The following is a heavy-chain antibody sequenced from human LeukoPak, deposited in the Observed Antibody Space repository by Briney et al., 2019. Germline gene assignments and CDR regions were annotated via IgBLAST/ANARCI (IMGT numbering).Heavy chain of an antibody. Sequence: GGSLRLSCAASGFTVSSNYMSWVRQAPGKGLEWVSVIYSGGSTYYADSVKGRFTISRDNSKNTLYLQMNSLRAEDTAVYYCARDISNYYFDYWGQGTLVTVSS. V-gene: IGHV3-53*01. CDR2: IYSGGST. CDR3: ARDISNYYFDY. CDR1: GFTVSSNY. D-gene: IGHD4-11*01. J-gene: IGHJ4*02.